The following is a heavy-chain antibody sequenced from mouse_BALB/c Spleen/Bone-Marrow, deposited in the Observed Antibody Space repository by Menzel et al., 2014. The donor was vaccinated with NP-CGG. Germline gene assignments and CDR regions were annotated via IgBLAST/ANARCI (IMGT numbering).Heavy chain of an antibody. V-gene: IGHV4-1*02. CDR3: ARLHYYGYGAY. CDR2: INPDRRTI. J-gene: IGHJ3*01. CDR1: GFDFSTFW. D-gene: IGHD1-2*01. Sequence: EVQRVESGGGLVQPGGSLKLSCAASGFDFSTFWMSWVRQAPGKGLEWIGEINPDRRTINYSPSLKDKFVISRDNAKNTLYLLMGKVRSEDTALYYCARLHYYGYGAYWGQGTLVTVSA.